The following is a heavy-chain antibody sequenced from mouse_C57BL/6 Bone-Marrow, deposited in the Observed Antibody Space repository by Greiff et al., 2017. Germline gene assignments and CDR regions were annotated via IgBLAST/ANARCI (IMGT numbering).Heavy chain of an antibody. CDR3: AREGITTVVDYYAMDY. Sequence: VQLQQPGAELVMPGASVKLSCKASGYTFTSYWMHWVKQRPGQGLEWIGEIDPSDSYTNYNQKFKGKSTLTVDKSSSTAYMQLSSLTSEDSAVYYCAREGITTVVDYYAMDYWGQGTSVTVSS. V-gene: IGHV1-69*01. D-gene: IGHD1-1*01. CDR2: IDPSDSYT. CDR1: GYTFTSYW. J-gene: IGHJ4*01.